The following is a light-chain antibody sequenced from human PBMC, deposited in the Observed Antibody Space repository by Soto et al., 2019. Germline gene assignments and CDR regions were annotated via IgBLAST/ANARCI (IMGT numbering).Light chain of an antibody. J-gene: IGLJ2*01. CDR3: QSYDSSLSLVV. CDR1: SSNIGAGYD. CDR2: GNS. Sequence: QSVLTQPPSVSGAPGQRVTISCTGSSSNIGAGYDVHWYQQLPGTAPKLLIYGNSNRPSGVPDRFSGSKSGTSASLVITGLQAEDEADYYCQSYDSSLSLVVFGGGTKLIVL. V-gene: IGLV1-40*01.